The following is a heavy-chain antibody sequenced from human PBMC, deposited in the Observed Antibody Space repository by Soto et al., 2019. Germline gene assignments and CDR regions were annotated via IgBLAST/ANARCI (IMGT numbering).Heavy chain of an antibody. J-gene: IGHJ4*02. D-gene: IGHD3-22*01. CDR3: ARFTRSNYYDSSGRIDY. Sequence: SETLSLTCAVYGGSFSGYYWSWIRQPPGKGLEWIGEINHSGSTNYNPSLKSRVTISVDTSKNQFSLKLSSVTAADTAVYYCARFTRSNYYDSSGRIDYWGQGTXVTVSS. V-gene: IGHV4-34*01. CDR2: INHSGST. CDR1: GGSFSGYY.